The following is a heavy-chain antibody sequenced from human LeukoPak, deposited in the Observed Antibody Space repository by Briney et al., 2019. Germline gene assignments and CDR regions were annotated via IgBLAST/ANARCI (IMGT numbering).Heavy chain of an antibody. CDR1: RFIFNSYG. V-gene: IGHV3-48*01. D-gene: IGHD2-21*01. CDR3: ARDGVMAETPFYFDS. CDR2: IGSSTSNI. J-gene: IGHJ4*02. Sequence: GASLRLSCTCSRFIFNSYGINWVRQAPGKGLEWVAYIGSSTSNIFHADSVKGRFTISRDHAKDSVLLQVNSLRVEDTALYFCARDGVMAETPFYFDSWGQGALVTVSS.